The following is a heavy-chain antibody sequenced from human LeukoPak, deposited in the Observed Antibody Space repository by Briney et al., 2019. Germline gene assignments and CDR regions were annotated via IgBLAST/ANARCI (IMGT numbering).Heavy chain of an antibody. D-gene: IGHD6-13*01. CDR3: ARQYSSSWYDALYYYYYMDV. CDR2: IYYSGST. V-gene: IGHV4-39*01. Sequence: PSETLSLTCTVSGGSISSSSYYWGWIRQPPGKGLEWIGSIYYSGSTYYNPSLKSRVTISVDTSKNQFSLKLSSVTAADTAVYYCARQYSSSWYDALYYYYYMDVWGKGTTVTISS. J-gene: IGHJ6*03. CDR1: GGSISSSSYY.